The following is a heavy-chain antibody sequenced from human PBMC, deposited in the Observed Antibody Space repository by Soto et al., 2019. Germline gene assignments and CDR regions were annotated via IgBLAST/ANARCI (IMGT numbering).Heavy chain of an antibody. CDR1: GGTFSSYA. CDR3: AREGGSSKRGLYYFDY. CDR2: IIPIFGTA. D-gene: IGHD1-26*01. J-gene: IGHJ4*02. Sequence: GPSVKVSFKASGGTFSSYAISWVRQAPGQGLEWMGGIIPIFGTANYAQKFQGRVTITADESTSTAYMELNSLSAEDTAVYYCAREGGSSKRGLYYFDYWGQGTLVTVSS. V-gene: IGHV1-69*13.